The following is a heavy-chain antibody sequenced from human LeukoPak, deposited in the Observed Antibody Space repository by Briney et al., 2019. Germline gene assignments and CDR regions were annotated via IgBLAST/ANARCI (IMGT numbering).Heavy chain of an antibody. J-gene: IGHJ5*02. CDR1: GFTLSSYA. CDR3: TRRVSATRWFDP. D-gene: IGHD2-15*01. CDR2: ISGSGGST. V-gene: IGHV3-23*01. Sequence: PGASLRLSCAASGFTLSSYAMSWVHQAPGKGLEWVSAISGSGGSTYYADSVKGRFTISRDNSKNTLYLQMNSLRVEDTAVYYCTRRVSATRWFDPWGQGTLVTVSS.